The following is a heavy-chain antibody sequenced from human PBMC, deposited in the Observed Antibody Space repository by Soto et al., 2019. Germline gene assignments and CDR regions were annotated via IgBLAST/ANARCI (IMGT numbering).Heavy chain of an antibody. J-gene: IGHJ4*02. CDR2: ISGSGGST. Sequence: GGSLRLSCAASGFTFSSYAMSWVRQAPGKGLEWVSAISGSGGSTYYADSVKGRFTISRDNSKNTLYLQMNSLRAEDTAVYYCAKKYCSSTSCYSDYWGQGTLVTVSS. D-gene: IGHD2-2*01. CDR3: AKKYCSSTSCYSDY. CDR1: GFTFSSYA. V-gene: IGHV3-23*01.